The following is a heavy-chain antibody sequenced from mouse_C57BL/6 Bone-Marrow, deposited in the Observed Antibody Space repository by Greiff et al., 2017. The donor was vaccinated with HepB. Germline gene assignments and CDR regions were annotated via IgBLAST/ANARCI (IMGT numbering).Heavy chain of an antibody. CDR3: ASSQVFDV. V-gene: IGHV3-6*01. CDR1: GYSITSGYY. J-gene: IGHJ1*03. Sequence: EVKLVESGPGLVKPSQSLSLTCSVTGYSITSGYYWNWIRQFPGNKLEWMGYISYDGSNNYNPSLKNRISITRDTSKNQFFLKLNSVTTEDTATYYCASSQVFDVWGTGTTVTVSS. CDR2: ISYDGSN.